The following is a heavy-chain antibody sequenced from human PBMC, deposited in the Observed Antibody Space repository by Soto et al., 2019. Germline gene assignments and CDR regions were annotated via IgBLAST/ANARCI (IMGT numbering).Heavy chain of an antibody. Sequence: GGSLRLSCAASGFTFSSYAVSWVRQAPGKGPEWISSISGSGSTIYYADSVKGRFTISRDNSKNTLYLQMSSLRAEDTAVYYCARVFYYYDSSGYYYFDYWGQGTLVTVSS. J-gene: IGHJ4*02. CDR2: ISGSGSTI. CDR1: GFTFSSYA. D-gene: IGHD3-22*01. V-gene: IGHV3-23*01. CDR3: ARVFYYYDSSGYYYFDY.